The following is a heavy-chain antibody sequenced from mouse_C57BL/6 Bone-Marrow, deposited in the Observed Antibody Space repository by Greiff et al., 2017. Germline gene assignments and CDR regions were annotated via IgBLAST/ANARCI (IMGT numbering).Heavy chain of an antibody. CDR3: TSYDYEYYFDY. Sequence: EVQGVESGAELVRPGASVKLSCTASGFNIKDDYMHWVKQRPEQGLEWIGWIDPENGDTEYASKFQGKATITADTSSNTAYLQLSSLTSEDTAVYYCTSYDYEYYFDYWGQGTTLTVSS. D-gene: IGHD2-4*01. CDR1: GFNIKDDY. J-gene: IGHJ2*01. V-gene: IGHV14-4*01. CDR2: IDPENGDT.